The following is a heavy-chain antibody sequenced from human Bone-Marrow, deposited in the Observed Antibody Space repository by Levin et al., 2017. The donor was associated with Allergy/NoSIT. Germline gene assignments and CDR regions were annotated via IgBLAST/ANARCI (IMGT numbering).Heavy chain of an antibody. CDR1: GGTFSSYA. V-gene: IGHV1-69*06. J-gene: IGHJ3*02. Sequence: SVKVSCKASGGTFSSYAISWVRQAPGQGLEWMGGIIPIFGTANYAQKFQGRVTITADKSTSTAYMELSSLRSEDTAVYYCASRTGEGGSGAFDIWGQGTMVTVSS. CDR2: IIPIFGTA. CDR3: ASRTGEGGSGAFDI. D-gene: IGHD7-27*01.